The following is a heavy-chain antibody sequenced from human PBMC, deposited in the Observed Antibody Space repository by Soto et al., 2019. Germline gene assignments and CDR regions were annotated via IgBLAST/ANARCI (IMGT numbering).Heavy chain of an antibody. D-gene: IGHD6-13*01. CDR2: ISGDGDTT. J-gene: IGHJ4*02. V-gene: IGHV3-23*01. Sequence: EVQLLQSGGELVQPGESLRLSCAASGFIFNKYDITWVLQAPGKGLEWVSAISGDGDTTYYADSVKGRFTISRDNSKNTLFLQMNSLRDEDTALYYCASHKVTSSWSSDYWGQGTLVTVSS. CDR1: GFIFNKYD. CDR3: ASHKVTSSWSSDY.